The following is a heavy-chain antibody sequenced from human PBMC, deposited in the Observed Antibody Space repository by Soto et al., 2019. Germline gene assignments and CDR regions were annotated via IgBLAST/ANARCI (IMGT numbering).Heavy chain of an antibody. CDR1: GFTFSDYY. D-gene: IGHD1-26*01. CDR3: ARDIQGASLAIGY. J-gene: IGHJ4*02. CDR2: MSPSGSDV. Sequence: PVGSLSLSCAASGFTFSDYYMSWIRQAPGKGLEWLAYMSPSGSDVRYADPVKGRFTISRENAKNSLYLQMNSLRTEDTAVYYCARDIQGASLAIGYWGQGTLVTVSS. V-gene: IGHV3-11*01.